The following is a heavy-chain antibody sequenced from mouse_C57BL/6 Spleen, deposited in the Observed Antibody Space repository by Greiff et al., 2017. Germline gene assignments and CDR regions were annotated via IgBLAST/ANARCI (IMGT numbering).Heavy chain of an antibody. CDR3: SRRNYGISYGYFDY. J-gene: IGHJ2*01. Sequence: VKLQESGPELVKPGASVKISCKASGYAFSSSWMNWVKQRPGKGLEWIGRIYPGDGDTNYNGKFKGKATLTADKSSSTAYMQLSSLTSEDSAVYFCSRRNYGISYGYFDYWGQGTTLTVSS. CDR1: GYAFSSSW. CDR2: IYPGDGDT. D-gene: IGHD1-1*01. V-gene: IGHV1-82*01.